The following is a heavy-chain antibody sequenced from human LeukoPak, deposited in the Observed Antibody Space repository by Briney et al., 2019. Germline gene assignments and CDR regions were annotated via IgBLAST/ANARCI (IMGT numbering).Heavy chain of an antibody. J-gene: IGHJ6*04. D-gene: IGHD3-16*01. CDR1: GYSISSDYY. CDR2: VYHSGYT. CDR3: ARCQAYVQGCMDV. V-gene: IGHV4-38-2*01. Sequence: SETLSLTCAVSGYSISSDYYWNWIRQVPGKGLEWIGSVYHSGYTYYNPSLKSRVTISGDTSKNQFSLKLSSVTAADTAVYYCARCQAYVQGCMDVWGKGTTVTVSS.